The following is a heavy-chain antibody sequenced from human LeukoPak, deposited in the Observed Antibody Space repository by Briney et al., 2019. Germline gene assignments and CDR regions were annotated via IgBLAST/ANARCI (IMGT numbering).Heavy chain of an antibody. CDR1: GFTFSSYA. J-gene: IGHJ4*02. D-gene: IGHD2-15*01. Sequence: GGSLRLSCAASGFTFSSYAMSWVRQAPGKGLEWVSAISGSGGSTYYADSVKGRFTISRDNSNNTLYLQMNSLRVEDTAVYYCAKDSYRYCSGGSCYFDYWGQGTLVTVSS. CDR2: ISGSGGST. CDR3: AKDSYRYCSGGSCYFDY. V-gene: IGHV3-23*01.